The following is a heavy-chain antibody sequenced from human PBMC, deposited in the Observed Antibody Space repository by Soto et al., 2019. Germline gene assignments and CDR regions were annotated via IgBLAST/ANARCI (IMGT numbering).Heavy chain of an antibody. Sequence: SETLSLTCTVSGGSISSYYWSWIRQPPGKGLEWIGYIYYSGSTNYNPSLESRVTISVDTSKNQFSLKLSSVTAADTAVYYCESGYGSGSGXMDGSGKRTTVTVSS. CDR3: ESGYGSGSGXMDG. CDR2: IYYSGST. V-gene: IGHV4-59*01. D-gene: IGHD3-10*01. J-gene: IGHJ6*03. CDR1: GGSISSYY.